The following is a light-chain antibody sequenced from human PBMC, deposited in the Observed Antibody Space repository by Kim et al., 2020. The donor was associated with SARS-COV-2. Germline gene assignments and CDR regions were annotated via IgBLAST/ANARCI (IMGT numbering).Light chain of an antibody. J-gene: IGLJ1*01. CDR3: QAWDSSLGV. Sequence: SYELTQPPSVSVSPGKTASITCAGDKVGDKYACWYQQKPGQSPVLVIYQDSKRPSGIPERFSGSNSGNTATLTISGTQAMDEADYYCQAWDSSLGVFGTGTKVTVL. CDR2: QDS. CDR1: KVGDKY. V-gene: IGLV3-1*01.